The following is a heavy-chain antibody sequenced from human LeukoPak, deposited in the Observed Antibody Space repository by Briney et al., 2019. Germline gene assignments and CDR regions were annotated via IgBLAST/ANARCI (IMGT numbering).Heavy chain of an antibody. Sequence: ASVKVSCKASGYTFTGYYMHWVRQAPGQGLEWMGWINPNSGGTNYAQKFQGRVTMTRDTSISTAYMELSGLRSDDTAVYYCARERRQYSSGWYDFDYWGQGTLVTVSS. CDR3: ARERRQYSSGWYDFDY. CDR2: INPNSGGT. D-gene: IGHD6-19*01. CDR1: GYTFTGYY. V-gene: IGHV1-2*02. J-gene: IGHJ4*02.